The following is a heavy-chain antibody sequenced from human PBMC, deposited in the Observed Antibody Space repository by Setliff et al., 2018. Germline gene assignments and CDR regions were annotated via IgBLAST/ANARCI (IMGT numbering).Heavy chain of an antibody. V-gene: IGHV1-8*02. CDR3: ASSRDYNFWSGYYSPLDY. CDR1: GYTFTGYY. J-gene: IGHJ4*02. D-gene: IGHD3-3*01. CDR2: MNPNSGNT. Sequence: ASVKVSCKASGYTFTGYYMHWVRQAPGQGLEWMGWMNPNSGNTGYAQKFQGRVTMTGNTSISTAYMELSSLRSEDTAVYYCASSRDYNFWSGYYSPLDYWGQGTLVTVSS.